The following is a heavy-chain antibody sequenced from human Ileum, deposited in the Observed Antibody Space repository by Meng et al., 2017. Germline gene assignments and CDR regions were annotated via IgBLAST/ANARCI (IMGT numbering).Heavy chain of an antibody. D-gene: IGHD1-1*01. CDR2: MNTDKGNT. J-gene: IGHJ4*02. CDR1: GYTLTTYG. Sequence: QVQLGQSGAEVKKPGASVQVSCKASGYTLTTYGISWARQAPGQGLEWMGWMNTDKGNTNYAQKFQGRVTMTRDTSTSTAYMELRSLRSDDTAVYYCAREGAYNGGDYWGQGTLVTVSS. V-gene: IGHV1-18*01. CDR3: AREGAYNGGDY.